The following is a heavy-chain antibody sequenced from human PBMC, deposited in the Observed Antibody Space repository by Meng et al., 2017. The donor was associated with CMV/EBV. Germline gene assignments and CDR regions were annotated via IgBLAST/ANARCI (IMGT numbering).Heavy chain of an antibody. V-gene: IGHV3-7*01. D-gene: IGHD5-12*01. J-gene: IGHJ4*02. Sequence: CAGSGFTFSSDWRSWVRQAPGKGLEWVANIKQDGSEKYYVDSVKGRFTISRDNAKNSLYLQMNSLRAEDTAVYYRASLSIVATNFDYWGQGTLVTVSS. CDR1: GFTFSSDW. CDR3: ASLSIVATNFDY. CDR2: IKQDGSEK.